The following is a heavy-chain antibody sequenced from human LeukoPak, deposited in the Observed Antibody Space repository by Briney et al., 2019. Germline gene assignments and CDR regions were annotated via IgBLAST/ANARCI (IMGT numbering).Heavy chain of an antibody. CDR2: IGIDSGNT. V-gene: IGHV3-48*01. CDR3: ARDHNYAFDN. D-gene: IGHD1-1*01. Sequence: GWSLRLSCTASGFPFIEYSKNWVCQAQAKGLERISYIGIDSGNTNDSDSVRGRFTISADKAKHSLYLQTNSLRVEDTAVYYCARDHNYAFDNWGQGSLVCVAS. CDR1: GFPFIEYS. J-gene: IGHJ4*02.